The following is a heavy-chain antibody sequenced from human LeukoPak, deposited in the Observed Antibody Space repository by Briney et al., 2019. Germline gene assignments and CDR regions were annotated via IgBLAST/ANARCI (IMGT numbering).Heavy chain of an antibody. CDR1: GYPFTAYY. CDR2: INPSGGST. J-gene: IGHJ3*02. CDR3: ARPARRHYYDSSGYYYEGDAFDI. D-gene: IGHD3-22*01. V-gene: IGHV1-46*01. Sequence: GASVKVSCKAFGYPFTAYYMYWVRQAPGQGPEWMGIINPSGGSTSYAQKFQGRVTMTRDMSTNTVYMELSSLRSGDTAVYYCARPARRHYYDSSGYYYEGDAFDIWGQGTMVTVSS.